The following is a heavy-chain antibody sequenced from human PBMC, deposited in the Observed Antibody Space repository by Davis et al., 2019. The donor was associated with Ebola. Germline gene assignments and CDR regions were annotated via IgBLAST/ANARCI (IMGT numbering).Heavy chain of an antibody. CDR1: GYTFPGYY. CDR3: ARDRPAAIRSVNWFDP. D-gene: IGHD2-2*02. V-gene: IGHV1-2*02. CDR2: INPNSGGT. J-gene: IGHJ5*02. Sequence: ASVTVSCKASGYTFPGYYMHWVRQAPGQGLEWMGWINPNSGGTNYAQKFQGRVTMTRDASISTAYMELSRLRSDDTAVYYCARDRPAAIRSVNWFDPWGQGTLVTVSS.